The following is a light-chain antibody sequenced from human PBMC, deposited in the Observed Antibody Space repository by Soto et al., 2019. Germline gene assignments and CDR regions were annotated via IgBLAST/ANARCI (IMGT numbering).Light chain of an antibody. CDR2: DAS. CDR3: QQYYSSTIT. CDR1: QSVRSY. Sequence: EIVLTQSPATLSLSPGERATLSCRASQSVRSYLAWYQQTRGQAPRLXIYDASNRETGIPARFSGSGSGTDFTLTISSLQAEDVAVYYCQQYYSSTITFGQGTRLEIK. J-gene: IGKJ5*01. V-gene: IGKV3-11*01.